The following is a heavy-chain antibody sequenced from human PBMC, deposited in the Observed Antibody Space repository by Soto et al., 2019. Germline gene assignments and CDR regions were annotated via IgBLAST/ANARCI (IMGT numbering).Heavy chain of an antibody. V-gene: IGHV4-39*01. Sequence: SETLSLTCTVSGGSISSSSYYWGWIRQPPGKGLEWIGSIYYSGSTYYNPSLKSRVTISVDTSKNQFSLKLSSVTAADTAVYYCARHVQHYYDSSGYFDYWGQGTLVTVSS. CDR2: IYYSGST. CDR1: GGSISSSSYY. D-gene: IGHD3-22*01. J-gene: IGHJ4*02. CDR3: ARHVQHYYDSSGYFDY.